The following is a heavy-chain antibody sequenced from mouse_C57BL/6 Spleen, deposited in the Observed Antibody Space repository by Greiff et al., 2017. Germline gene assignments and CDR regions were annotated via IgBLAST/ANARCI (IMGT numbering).Heavy chain of an antibody. CDR3: ARSYGNFYYAMDY. J-gene: IGHJ4*01. D-gene: IGHD2-1*01. CDR2: IYPGDGDT. Sequence: VQLQESGPELVKPGASVKISCKASGYAFSSSWMNWVKQRPGKGLEWIGRIYPGDGDTNYNGKFKGKATLTADKFSSTAYMQLSSLTSEDSAVYFCARSYGNFYYAMDYWGQGTSVTVSS. V-gene: IGHV1-82*01. CDR1: GYAFSSSW.